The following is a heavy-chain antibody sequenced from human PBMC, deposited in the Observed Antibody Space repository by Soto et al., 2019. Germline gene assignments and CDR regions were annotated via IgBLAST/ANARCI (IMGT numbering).Heavy chain of an antibody. J-gene: IGHJ4*02. CDR3: ARGFSSGWGFDS. V-gene: IGHV1-18*01. CDR2: INGNNGET. CDR1: GYIFPSYG. Sequence: SVKVSCKASGYIFPSYGISWVRQAPGQGLEWMGWINGNNGETEYAQNLQDRLALTRDTSTNTAFMDLWSLRSDDTALYFCARGFSSGWGFDSWGQGTLVTVPQ. D-gene: IGHD6-25*01.